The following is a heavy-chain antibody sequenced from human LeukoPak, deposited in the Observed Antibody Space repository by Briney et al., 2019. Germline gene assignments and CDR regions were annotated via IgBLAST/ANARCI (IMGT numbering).Heavy chain of an antibody. CDR3: ARGASEVVVITSLTY. CDR1: GYSFTSYW. J-gene: IGHJ4*02. D-gene: IGHD3-22*01. Sequence: GESLKISCKGSGYSFTSYWIGWVRQMPGKGLEWMGIIYPGDSDTRYSPSFQGQVTISADKSISTAYLQWSSLKASDTAMYYCARGASEVVVITSLTYWGQGTLVTVSS. V-gene: IGHV5-51*01. CDR2: IYPGDSDT.